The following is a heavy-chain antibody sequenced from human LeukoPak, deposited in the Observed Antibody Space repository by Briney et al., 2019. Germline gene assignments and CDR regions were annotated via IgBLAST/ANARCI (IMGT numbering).Heavy chain of an antibody. D-gene: IGHD2-2*01. CDR3: ARLYCSSTSCYFDP. Sequence: PSQTLSLTCTVSGGSISSGDYYWSWIRQPPGKGLEWIGYIYYSGSTYYNPSLKSRVTISVDTSKNQFSLKLSSVTAADTAVYYCARLYCSSTSCYFDPWGQGTLVTVSS. CDR1: GGSISSGDYY. CDR2: IYYSGST. V-gene: IGHV4-30-4*01. J-gene: IGHJ5*02.